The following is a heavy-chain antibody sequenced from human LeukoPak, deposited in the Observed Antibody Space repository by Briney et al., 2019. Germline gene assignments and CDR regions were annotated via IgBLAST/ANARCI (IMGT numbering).Heavy chain of an antibody. Sequence: GGSLRLSCAASGFTFSSYGMHWVRQAPGKGLEWAAFIRYDGSNKYYADSVKGRFTISRDNSKNTLYLQMNSLRAEDTAVYYCAKGPAYSSSWYSLLGDYWGQGTLVTVSS. CDR2: IRYDGSNK. D-gene: IGHD6-13*01. V-gene: IGHV3-30*02. J-gene: IGHJ4*02. CDR1: GFTFSSYG. CDR3: AKGPAYSSSWYSLLGDY.